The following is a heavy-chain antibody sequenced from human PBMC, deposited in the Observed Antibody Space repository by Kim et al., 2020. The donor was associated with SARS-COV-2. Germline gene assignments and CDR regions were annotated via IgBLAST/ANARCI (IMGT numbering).Heavy chain of an antibody. D-gene: IGHD6-13*01. Sequence: GGSLRLSCAASGFTFSSYGMHWVRQAPGKGLEWVAVISYDGSNKYYADSVKGRFTISRDNSKNTLYLQMNSLRAEDTAVYYCAKDLGFLAAAGIFYYYYGMDVWGQGTTVTVSS. V-gene: IGHV3-30*18. J-gene: IGHJ6*02. CDR1: GFTFSSYG. CDR2: ISYDGSNK. CDR3: AKDLGFLAAAGIFYYYYGMDV.